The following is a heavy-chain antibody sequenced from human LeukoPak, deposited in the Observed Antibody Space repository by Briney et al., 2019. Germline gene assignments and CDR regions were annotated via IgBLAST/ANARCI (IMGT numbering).Heavy chain of an antibody. V-gene: IGHV1-69*13. D-gene: IGHD2-2*01. CDR2: IIPIFDTA. Sequence: ASVKVSCTASGGTFSSYVISWVRQAPGQGLEWMGGIIPIFDTANYAQKFQGRVTITADESTSTAYMELSSLRSEDTAVYYCARAATYCSSTSSSCPRRYFDLWGRGTLVTVSS. CDR3: ARAATYCSSTSSSCPRRYFDL. J-gene: IGHJ2*01. CDR1: GGTFSSYV.